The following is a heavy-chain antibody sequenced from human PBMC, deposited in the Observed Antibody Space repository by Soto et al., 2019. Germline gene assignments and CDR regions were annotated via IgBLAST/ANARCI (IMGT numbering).Heavy chain of an antibody. CDR2: ISPIFGTA. J-gene: IGHJ3*02. Sequence: QVQLVQSGAEVKKPGSSVKVSCKASGGTFSSYAISWVRQAPGKGLEWMGGISPIFGTANYAQKFQGRVTITADESTRTAHMELRSLRSEDTAVYYCARPHPSYCGGDCYWGGGRAFDILGQGTMVTVSS. CDR3: ARPHPSYCGGDCYWGGGRAFDI. D-gene: IGHD2-21*02. CDR1: GGTFSSYA. V-gene: IGHV1-69*01.